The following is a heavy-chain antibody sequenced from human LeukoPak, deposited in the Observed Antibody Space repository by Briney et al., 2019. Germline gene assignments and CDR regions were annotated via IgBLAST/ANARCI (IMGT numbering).Heavy chain of an antibody. CDR2: MNPNSGNT. CDR3: ARVFRRDGYKLQLNWFDP. V-gene: IGHV1-8*02. Sequence: GASVKVSCKASGYTFTSYDINWVRQATGQWLEWMGWMNPNSGNTGYAQKFQGRVTMTRNTSISTAYMELSSLRSEDTAVYYCARVFRRDGYKLQLNWFDPWGQGTLVTVSS. D-gene: IGHD5-24*01. J-gene: IGHJ5*02. CDR1: GYTFTSYD.